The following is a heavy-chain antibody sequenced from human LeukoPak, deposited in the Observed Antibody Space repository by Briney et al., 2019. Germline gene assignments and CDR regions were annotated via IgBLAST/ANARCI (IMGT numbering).Heavy chain of an antibody. CDR1: GLTFRNYA. V-gene: IGHV3-23*01. D-gene: IGHD4-17*01. CDR3: SKDPNGDYVGAFDM. J-gene: IGHJ3*02. Sequence: PGGSLRLSCTASGLTFRNYATTWVRQAPGKGLEWVSSITGSGRGTYYADSVKGRFSVPRDNYQNTLVLHMNSLRADDTALYYCSKDPNGDYVGAFDMWGPGTMVPVSS. CDR2: ITGSGRGT.